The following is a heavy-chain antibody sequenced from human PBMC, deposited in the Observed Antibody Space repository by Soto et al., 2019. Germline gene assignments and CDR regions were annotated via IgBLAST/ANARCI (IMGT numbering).Heavy chain of an antibody. D-gene: IGHD2-15*01. J-gene: IGHJ4*02. Sequence: PSETLSLTCSVSGGSIISHYWSWIRQPPGKGQEWIGYIHYTGSTDYNPSLKSRLTISVDTSKNQFSLKLSSVTAADTAVYYCARGGWSLDYWGQGTLVTVSS. CDR2: IHYTGST. CDR1: GGSIISHY. CDR3: ARGGWSLDY. V-gene: IGHV4-59*11.